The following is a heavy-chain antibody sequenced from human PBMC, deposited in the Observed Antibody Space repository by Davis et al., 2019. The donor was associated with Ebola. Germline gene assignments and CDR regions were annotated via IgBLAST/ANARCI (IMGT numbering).Heavy chain of an antibody. V-gene: IGHV3-21*01. CDR3: ARSGYSYGYDY. Sequence: GESLKISCAAPGFTFSSNSMNWVRQAPGQGLEWVSSISSSSSYIYYADSVKGRFTISRDNSKNTLYLQMGSLRAEDMAVYYCARSGYSYGYDYWGQGTLVTVSS. CDR2: ISSSSSYI. D-gene: IGHD5-18*01. J-gene: IGHJ4*02. CDR1: GFTFSSNS.